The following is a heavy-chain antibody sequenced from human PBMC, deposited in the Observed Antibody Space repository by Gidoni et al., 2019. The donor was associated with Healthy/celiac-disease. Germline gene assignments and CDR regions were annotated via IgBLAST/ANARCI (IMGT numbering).Heavy chain of an antibody. CDR1: GFTFSADW. V-gene: IGHV3-74*01. J-gene: IGHJ4*02. D-gene: IGHD6-19*01. Sequence: EVQLVESGGGLIQPGGSLRLSCAASGFTFSADWMHWVRPAPGKGLVGVSRSNSDGSSTSYADSVKGRFTISRDNAKNTLYLQMNSLRAEDTAVYYCARCDSAVAGLGLWGQGTLVTVSS. CDR2: SNSDGSST. CDR3: ARCDSAVAGLGL.